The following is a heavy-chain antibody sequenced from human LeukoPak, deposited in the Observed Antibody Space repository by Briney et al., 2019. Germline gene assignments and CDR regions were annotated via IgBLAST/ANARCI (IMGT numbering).Heavy chain of an antibody. CDR2: ISSNGGST. CDR1: GFTFSSYA. J-gene: IGHJ2*01. Sequence: PGGSLRLSCAASGFTFSSYAMHWVRQAPGKGLEYVSAISSNGGSTYYADSVKGRFTISRDNSKNTLYLQMGSLRAEDMAVYYCARGYYGDYYWYFDLWGRGTLVTVSS. D-gene: IGHD4-17*01. V-gene: IGHV3-64*02. CDR3: ARGYYGDYYWYFDL.